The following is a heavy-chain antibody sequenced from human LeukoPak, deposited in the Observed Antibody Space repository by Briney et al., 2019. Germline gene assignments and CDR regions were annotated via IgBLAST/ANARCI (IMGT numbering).Heavy chain of an antibody. V-gene: IGHV1-3*04. CDR3: AQPGGILTGAGAFDI. CDR2: INTGNGNT. Sequence: GASVKVSCKASGYTFTTYAIHWVRQAPGQRLEWLGWINTGNGNTNYAQKLQGRVTMTTDTSTSTAYMELRSLRSDDTAVYYCAQPGGILTGAGAFDIWGQGTMVTVSS. J-gene: IGHJ3*02. D-gene: IGHD3-9*01. CDR1: GYTFTTYA.